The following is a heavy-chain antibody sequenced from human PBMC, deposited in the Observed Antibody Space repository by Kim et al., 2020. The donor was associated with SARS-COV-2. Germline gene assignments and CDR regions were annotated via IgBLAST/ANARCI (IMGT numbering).Heavy chain of an antibody. CDR1: GGSFSGYL. V-gene: IGHV4-34*01. J-gene: IGHJ5*01. CDR2: INSGGTA. Sequence: SETLSLTCAVYGGSFSGYLWNWIRQIPGKGLEWIGEINSGGTANYNPSLRSRVSISVDTSKSQFSLKMNSMSAADTAVYYCARGWTVVAVAVTTDWFDS. D-gene: IGHD2-15*01. CDR3: ARGWTVVAVAVTTDWFDS.